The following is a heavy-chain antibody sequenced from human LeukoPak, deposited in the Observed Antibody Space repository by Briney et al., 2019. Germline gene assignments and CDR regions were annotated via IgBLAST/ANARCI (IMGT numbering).Heavy chain of an antibody. Sequence: PGGSLRLSCAASGFTFSSYGMHWVRQAPGKGLEWVAFIRYDGSNEYYADSVKGRFTISRDNAKNTLYLQMNSLRAEDTAVYCATPRGSGSYLAFDYWGQGTLVTVSS. J-gene: IGHJ4*02. D-gene: IGHD1-26*01. CDR3: TPRGSGSYLAFDY. CDR1: GFTFSSYG. V-gene: IGHV3-30*02. CDR2: IRYDGSNE.